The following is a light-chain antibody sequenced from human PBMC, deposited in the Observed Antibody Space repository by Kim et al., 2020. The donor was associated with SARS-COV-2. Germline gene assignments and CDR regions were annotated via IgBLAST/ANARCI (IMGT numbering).Light chain of an antibody. Sequence: SATISCTGTSSDVDDYDYVSWYQQHPGKVPKLMIYDVNKRPSGVPDRFSGSPSVNSASLTISGLQAEDEADYYCCSYAGGYTFVFGPGTKVTVL. J-gene: IGLJ1*01. CDR3: CSYAGGYTFV. CDR2: DVN. CDR1: SSDVDDYDY. V-gene: IGLV2-11*03.